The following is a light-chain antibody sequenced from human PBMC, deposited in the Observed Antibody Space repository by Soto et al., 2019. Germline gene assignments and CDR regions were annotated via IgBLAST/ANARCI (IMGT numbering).Light chain of an antibody. J-gene: IGKJ1*01. V-gene: IGKV3-15*01. CDR3: RQYNDWLGT. Sequence: EIVMTQSPATLSLSPGERATLSCRARQSVNTNLAWYQQKPGQAPRLLIYGASTRATGIAARFSGSGSGTEFTLTISSLQSEDFAVYYCRQYNDWLGTFGQGTKVEIK. CDR1: QSVNTN. CDR2: GAS.